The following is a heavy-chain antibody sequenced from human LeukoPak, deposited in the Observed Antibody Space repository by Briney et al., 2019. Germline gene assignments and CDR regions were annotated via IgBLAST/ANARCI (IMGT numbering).Heavy chain of an antibody. J-gene: IGHJ4*02. CDR2: ISAYNGNT. Sequence: ASVKVSCKTSGYTFTSYGISWVRQAPGQGLEWMGWISAYNGNTNYAQKLQGRVTMTTDTSTSTAYMELRSLRSDDTAVYYCARGIVGSSWFYRRDYWGQGTPVTVSS. CDR1: GYTFTSYG. CDR3: ARGIVGSSWFYRRDY. V-gene: IGHV1-18*01. D-gene: IGHD6-13*01.